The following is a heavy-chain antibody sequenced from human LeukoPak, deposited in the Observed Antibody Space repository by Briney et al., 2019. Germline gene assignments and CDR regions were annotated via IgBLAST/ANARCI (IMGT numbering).Heavy chain of an antibody. D-gene: IGHD2-2*01. CDR3: AREPFSDIVVVPAVSGGMDV. J-gene: IGHJ6*02. Sequence: ASVKVSCKASGYTFTGYYMHWVRQAPGQGLEWMRRINPNSGDTNYAQKFQGRVTMTRDTSISTAYMELSRLRSDDTAVYYCAREPFSDIVVVPAVSGGMDVWGQGTTVTVSS. CDR1: GYTFTGYY. V-gene: IGHV1-2*06. CDR2: INPNSGDT.